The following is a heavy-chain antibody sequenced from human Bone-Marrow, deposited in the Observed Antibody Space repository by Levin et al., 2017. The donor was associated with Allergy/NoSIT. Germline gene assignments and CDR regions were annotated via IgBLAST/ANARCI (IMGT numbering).Heavy chain of an antibody. J-gene: IGHJ4*02. D-gene: IGHD3-3*01. CDR2: ISGSGDTT. CDR3: AKNVYDFRRDYYIGDYYFHY. CDR1: GFTFSSYG. Sequence: GGSLRLSCAISGFTFSSYGMSWVRQAPGKGLDWLSSISGSGDTTFFADSVKGRFAISRVNSKNTLYLKMNSLRAEDTAIYYCAKNVYDFRRDYYIGDYYFHYWGQGALVTVSS. V-gene: IGHV3-23*01.